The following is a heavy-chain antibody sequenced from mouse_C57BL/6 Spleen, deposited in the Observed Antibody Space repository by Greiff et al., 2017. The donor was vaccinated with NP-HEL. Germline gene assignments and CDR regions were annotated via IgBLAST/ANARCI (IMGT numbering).Heavy chain of an antibody. Sequence: QVQLKQPGAELVKPGASVKMSCKASGYTFTSYWITWVKQRPGQGLEWIGDIYPGSGSTNYNEKFKCKATLTVDTSSSTAYMQLSSLTSEDSAVYYCARALGQLRLQDYAMDYWGQGTSVTVSS. CDR3: ARALGQLRLQDYAMDY. J-gene: IGHJ4*01. D-gene: IGHD3-2*02. CDR1: GYTFTSYW. CDR2: IYPGSGST. V-gene: IGHV1-55*01.